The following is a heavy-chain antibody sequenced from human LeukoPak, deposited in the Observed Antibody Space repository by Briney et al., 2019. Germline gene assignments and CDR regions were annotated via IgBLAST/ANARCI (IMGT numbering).Heavy chain of an antibody. CDR2: INPNSGGT. D-gene: IGHD6-13*01. Sequence: ASVKVSCKASGYTFTGYYMHWVRQAPGQGLEWMGWINPNSGGTNYEQKFQGRVTMTRDTSISTAYMELSRLRSDDTAVYYCARDPGMKYSSSWYLFDYWGQGALVTVSS. J-gene: IGHJ4*02. CDR3: ARDPGMKYSSSWYLFDY. V-gene: IGHV1-2*02. CDR1: GYTFTGYY.